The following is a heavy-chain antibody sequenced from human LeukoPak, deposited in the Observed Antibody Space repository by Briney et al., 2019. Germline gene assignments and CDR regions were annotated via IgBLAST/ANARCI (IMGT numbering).Heavy chain of an antibody. V-gene: IGHV4-59*08. J-gene: IGHJ5*02. CDR1: GGSISRYY. CDR3: ARHREPYNWFDP. Sequence: SETLSLTCTVSGGSISRYYWSWIRQPPGKGLEWIGHIYYSGSTNYNPSLKSRVTISVDTSKSQFSLKLSSVTAADTAVYYCARHREPYNWFDPWDQGTLVTVSS. CDR2: IYYSGST. D-gene: IGHD1-14*01.